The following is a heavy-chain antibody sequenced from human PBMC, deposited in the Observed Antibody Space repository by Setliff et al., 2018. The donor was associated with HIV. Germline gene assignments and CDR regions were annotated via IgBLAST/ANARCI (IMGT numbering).Heavy chain of an antibody. CDR2: IYYTGTT. Sequence: SETLSLTCTVSGASISSGGYYWSWIRQHPVKGLEWIGYIYYTGTTFYNPSLESRLIISLDTPKNQFSLRLTSVTAADTAVYYCARLGARTVAADADFDSWGQGALVTVSS. V-gene: IGHV4-31*03. J-gene: IGHJ4*02. CDR1: GASISSGGYY. CDR3: ARLGARTVAADADFDS. D-gene: IGHD2-15*01.